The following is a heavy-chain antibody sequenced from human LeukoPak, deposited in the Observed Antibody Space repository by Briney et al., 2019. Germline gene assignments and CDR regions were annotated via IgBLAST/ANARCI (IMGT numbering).Heavy chain of an antibody. CDR3: ASPRFGESMEYFVT. J-gene: IGHJ4*02. D-gene: IGHD3-10*01. V-gene: IGHV1-69*05. Sequence: SVKVSCKASGGTFSSDAISWLRQAPGQGLEWMGGITPIFGAANYPQRFQDRVTITTDESTSTVYMELSSLRSEDTAVYYCASPRFGESMEYFVTWGQRTLVTVSS. CDR1: GGTFSSDA. CDR2: ITPIFGAA.